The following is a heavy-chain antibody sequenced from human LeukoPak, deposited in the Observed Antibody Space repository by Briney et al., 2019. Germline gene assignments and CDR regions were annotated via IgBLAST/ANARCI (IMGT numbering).Heavy chain of an antibody. Sequence: GASVKVSCKVSGYTLTELSMHWVRQAPGKGLEWMGGFDPDDGETIYAQKFQGRVTMTEDTSTDTAYMELSSLRSEDTAVYYCATDPRGELPVAFDIWGKGQWSPSLQ. CDR1: GYTLTELS. V-gene: IGHV1-24*01. CDR2: FDPDDGET. CDR3: ATDPRGELPVAFDI. J-gene: IGHJ3*02. D-gene: IGHD1-26*01.